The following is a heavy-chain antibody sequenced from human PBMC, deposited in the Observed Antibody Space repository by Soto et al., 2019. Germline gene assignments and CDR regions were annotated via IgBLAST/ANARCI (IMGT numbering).Heavy chain of an antibody. D-gene: IGHD6-19*01. CDR1: GFTFSSYG. V-gene: IGHV3-30*18. J-gene: IGHJ6*02. Sequence: QVQLVESGGGVVQPGRSLRLSCAASGFTFSSYGMHWVRQAPGKGLEWVAVISYDGSNKYYADSVKGRFTISRDNSKNTLYLQMNSLRAEDTAVYYCAKERSDIAVAGFYYYGVEVWGQGTTVTVSS. CDR2: ISYDGSNK. CDR3: AKERSDIAVAGFYYYGVEV.